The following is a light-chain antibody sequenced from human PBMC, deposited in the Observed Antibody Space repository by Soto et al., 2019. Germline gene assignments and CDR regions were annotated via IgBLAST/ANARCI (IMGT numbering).Light chain of an antibody. CDR3: QQRTTWPLT. V-gene: IGKV3-11*01. Sequence: EIVMTQSPANLSLSPGERATLSCRASQSVTTYLVWYQQKPGQAPRLLIYDATNRAAGIPARFTAAGSGTYFSLTISSLEPEDSAVYFCQQRTTWPLTFGGGTKVEIK. J-gene: IGKJ4*01. CDR1: QSVTTY. CDR2: DAT.